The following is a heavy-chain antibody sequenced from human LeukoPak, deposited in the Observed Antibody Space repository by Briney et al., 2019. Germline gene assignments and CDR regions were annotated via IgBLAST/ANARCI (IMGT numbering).Heavy chain of an antibody. V-gene: IGHV4-59*01. CDR3: ARRRVYSGSGEFDF. CDR2: IHYSGTT. J-gene: IGHJ4*02. D-gene: IGHD5-12*01. CDR1: GGSMSGYY. Sequence: SETLSLTCTVSGGSMSGYYWSWIRQPPGKGLEWIGYIHYSGTTNYNPSLKSRVTISLDTSRNQFSLKLRSVTTADTAVYYCARRRVYSGSGEFDFWGQGTLVTVSS.